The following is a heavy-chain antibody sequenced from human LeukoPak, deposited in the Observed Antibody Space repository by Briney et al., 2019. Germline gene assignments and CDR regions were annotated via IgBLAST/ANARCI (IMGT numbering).Heavy chain of an antibody. J-gene: IGHJ4*02. CDR1: GFTFSGYS. CDR2: IRCSGYPI. V-gene: IGHV3-48*02. Sequence: PGGTLRLSCAASGFTFSGYSMNWVRQAPREGLEWVAYIRCSGYPIHYEDSWKGRFTISRDNARSSVYLQMNSLREEDTDVYYCVRDPAALDYWGQGTLVTVSS. CDR3: VRDPAALDY.